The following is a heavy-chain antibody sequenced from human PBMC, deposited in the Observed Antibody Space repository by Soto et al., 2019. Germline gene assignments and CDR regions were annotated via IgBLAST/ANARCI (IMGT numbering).Heavy chain of an antibody. J-gene: IGHJ5*02. CDR2: FDPEDGET. CDR3: VTWTRYCSGGSCYSSSFDP. D-gene: IGHD2-15*01. V-gene: IGHV1-24*01. CDR1: GYTLTELS. Sequence: ASVKVSCKVSGYTLTELSMHWVRQAPGKGLEWMGGFDPEDGETIYAQKIQGRVTMTEDTSTDTAYKELSSLRSEDTAVYYCVTWTRYCSGGSCYSSSFDPWGQGTLVTVSS.